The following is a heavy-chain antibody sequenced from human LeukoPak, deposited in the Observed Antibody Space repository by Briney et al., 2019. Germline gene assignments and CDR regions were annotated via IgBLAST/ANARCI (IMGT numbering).Heavy chain of an antibody. J-gene: IGHJ4*02. D-gene: IGHD3-22*01. CDR2: ISFDGSNK. V-gene: IGHV3-30-3*01. CDR3: ASRPYDNSGYYYV. Sequence: PGGSLRLSCAASGSTFSSYAMHWVRQAPGKGLEWVAVISFDGSNKYYADSVKGRFTISRDNSKNTPYLQMNSLRAEDTAVYYCASRPYDNSGYYYVWGQGTLVTVSS. CDR1: GSTFSSYA.